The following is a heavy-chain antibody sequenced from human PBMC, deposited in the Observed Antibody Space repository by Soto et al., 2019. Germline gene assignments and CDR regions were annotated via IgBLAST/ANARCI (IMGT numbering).Heavy chain of an antibody. CDR2: IGSSGSTI. CDR1: GFTFSDYY. CDR3: ARDHCSSTSCYVYYYYGMDV. Sequence: GGSLRLSCAASGFTFSDYYMSWIRQAPGKGLEWVSYIGSSGSTIYYADSGKGRFTISRDNAKNSLYLQMNSLSAEDTAVYYCARDHCSSTSCYVYYYYGMDVWGQGTTVTVSS. J-gene: IGHJ6*02. D-gene: IGHD2-2*01. V-gene: IGHV3-11*01.